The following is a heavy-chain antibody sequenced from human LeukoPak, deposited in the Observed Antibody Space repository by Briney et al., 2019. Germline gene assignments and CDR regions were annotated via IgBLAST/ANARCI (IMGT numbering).Heavy chain of an antibody. V-gene: IGHV3-30*02. CDR3: AGSSGWFPGGFDI. Sequence: PGGSLRLSCAASGFTFSSYGMHWVRQAPGKGLEWVAFIRYDGSNKYYADSVKGRFTISRDNSKNTLSFQINSLRAEDTAVYYCAGSSGWFPGGFDIWGQGTMVTVSS. J-gene: IGHJ3*02. CDR2: IRYDGSNK. D-gene: IGHD6-19*01. CDR1: GFTFSSYG.